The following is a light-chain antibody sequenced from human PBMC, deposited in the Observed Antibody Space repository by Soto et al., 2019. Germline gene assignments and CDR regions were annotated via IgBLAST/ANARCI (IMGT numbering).Light chain of an antibody. V-gene: IGLV1-40*01. CDR3: QSYDSSLSVV. J-gene: IGLJ2*01. CDR1: SSNIGAGYD. Sequence: QSVLTQPPSVSGAPGQRVTLSCTWSSSNIGAGYDVHWYQQLPGTAPKLLIYGNSNRPSGVPDRFSGSKSGTSASLAITGLQAEDEADYYCQSYDSSLSVVLGGGTKLTVL. CDR2: GNS.